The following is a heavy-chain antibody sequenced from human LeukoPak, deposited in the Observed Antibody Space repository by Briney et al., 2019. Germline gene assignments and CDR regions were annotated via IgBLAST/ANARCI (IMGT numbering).Heavy chain of an antibody. V-gene: IGHV4-59*08. CDR2: IYYSGTT. J-gene: IGHJ3*02. Sequence: LETLSLTCTVSGGSISSYYWSWIRQPPGKGLEWIGYIYYSGTTNYNPSLESRVTVSVDTSKNLFSLKLNSVTAADTAVYYCARHRLAALPGGDAFDIWGQGTMVTVSS. D-gene: IGHD6-13*01. CDR3: ARHRLAALPGGDAFDI. CDR1: GGSISSYY.